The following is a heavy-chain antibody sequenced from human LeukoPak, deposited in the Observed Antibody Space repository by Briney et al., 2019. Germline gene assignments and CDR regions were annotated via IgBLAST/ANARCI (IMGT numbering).Heavy chain of an antibody. Sequence: GGSLRLSCAVSGFTFSSYWMSWVRQAPGKGLEWVANIKQDGSEKYYVDSVKGRFTISRDNAKNPLYLQMNSLRAEDTAVYYCARALIVGPTTTNFDYWGQGTLVTVSS. CDR1: GFTFSSYW. CDR3: ARALIVGPTTTNFDY. J-gene: IGHJ4*02. D-gene: IGHD1-26*01. V-gene: IGHV3-7*01. CDR2: IKQDGSEK.